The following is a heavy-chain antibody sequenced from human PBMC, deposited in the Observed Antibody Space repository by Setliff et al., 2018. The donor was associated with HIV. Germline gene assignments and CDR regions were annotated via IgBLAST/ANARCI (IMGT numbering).Heavy chain of an antibody. J-gene: IGHJ4*02. D-gene: IGHD6-13*01. CDR2: ISSGGGT. Sequence: PGGSLRLSCAASGFTFSSYWMHWVRQAPGKGLEWVSAISSGGGTYYADFVKGRFTISRDNSKNTLYLQMNSLRAEDTAVYYCAKAPLTIVATGGEDCWGQGTLVTVSS. CDR3: AKAPLTIVATGGEDC. CDR1: GFTFSSYW. V-gene: IGHV3-23*01.